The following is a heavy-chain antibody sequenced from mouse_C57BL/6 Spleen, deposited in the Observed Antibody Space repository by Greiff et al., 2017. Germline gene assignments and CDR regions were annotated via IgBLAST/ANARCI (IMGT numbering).Heavy chain of an antibody. CDR2: ISYDGSN. CDR3: AREGLRRHWYYDV. CDR1: GYSITSGYY. V-gene: IGHV3-6*01. J-gene: IGHJ1*03. Sequence: EVKLMESGPGLVKPSQSLSLTCSVTGYSITSGYYWNWIRQFPGNKLEWMGYISYDGSNNYNPSLKNRISITRDTSKNQFFLKLNSVTTEDTATYYCAREGLRRHWYYDVWGTGTTVTVSS. D-gene: IGHD2-4*01.